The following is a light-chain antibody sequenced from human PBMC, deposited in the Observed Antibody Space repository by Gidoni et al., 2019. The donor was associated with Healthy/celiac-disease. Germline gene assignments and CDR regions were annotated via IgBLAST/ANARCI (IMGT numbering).Light chain of an antibody. CDR3: RQYNNWPRT. CDR2: CAS. Sequence: EIVMPQSPATLSVSPGERATLSCRSSQSVSSNLASYQQKPGQAPTPLIFCASTRPAGVPARCSGGGSWTAFTLTISSLLSDDVAVYYCRQYNNWPRTFGQGTKVEIK. J-gene: IGKJ1*01. CDR1: QSVSSN. V-gene: IGKV3-15*01.